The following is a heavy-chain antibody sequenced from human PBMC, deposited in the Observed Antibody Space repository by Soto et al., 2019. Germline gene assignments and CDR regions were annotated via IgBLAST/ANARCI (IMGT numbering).Heavy chain of an antibody. V-gene: IGHV4-61*01. Sequence: EPLSDTCSVADGCGGSGSDYWSWIKQTPGKGLEWIGYIYYSGSTNYTPSLKSRVNISVDTSPNPFSLKLSSGTAADTAVYYCARATLNYYHSSDLRYCDYCGQETLVTVSS. CDR3: ARATLNYYHSSDLRYCDY. D-gene: IGHD3-22*01. J-gene: IGHJ4*02. CDR1: DGCGGSGSDY. CDR2: IYYSGST.